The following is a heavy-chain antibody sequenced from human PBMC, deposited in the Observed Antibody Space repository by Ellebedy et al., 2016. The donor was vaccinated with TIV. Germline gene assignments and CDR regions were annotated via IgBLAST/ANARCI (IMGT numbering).Heavy chain of an antibody. J-gene: IGHJ2*01. CDR3: ARSRLGGGHWYFDF. CDR1: GYTFTRYG. V-gene: IGHV1-18*01. D-gene: IGHD3-10*01. CDR2: IAVYNGHT. Sequence: ASVKVSCXVSGYTFTRYGMSWVRQPPGQGLDWMGWIAVYNGHTKYAQKFQDRVVMTTETATSTVYMELRSLRSDDTAVYYCARSRLGGGHWYFDFWGRGTLVTVSS.